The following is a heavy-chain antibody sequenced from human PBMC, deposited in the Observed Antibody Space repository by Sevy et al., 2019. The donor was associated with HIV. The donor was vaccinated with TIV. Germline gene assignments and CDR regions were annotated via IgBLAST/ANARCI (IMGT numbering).Heavy chain of an antibody. CDR1: GDSISSYY. V-gene: IGHV4-59*01. D-gene: IGHD6-6*01. Sequence: SETLSLTCTVSGDSISSYYWSWMRQPPGKGLEWIGYIYYSGSTNYNPSLKSRVTISVDTSKSQFSLNLNSVTAADTAVYFCARASGQSTSSRYFDFSGQGTLVTVSS. J-gene: IGHJ4*02. CDR2: IYYSGST. CDR3: ARASGQSTSSRYFDF.